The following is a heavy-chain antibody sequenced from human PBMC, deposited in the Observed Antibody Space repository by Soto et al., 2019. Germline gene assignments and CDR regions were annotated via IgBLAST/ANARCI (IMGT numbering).Heavy chain of an antibody. CDR2: ISAYNGNT. CDR3: ARDTYYDILTGLIL. D-gene: IGHD3-9*01. Sequence: ASVKVSCTASGYTFTSYGISWVRQAPGQGLEWMGWISAYNGNTNYAQKLQGRVTMTTDTSTSTAYMELRSLRSDDTAVYYCARDTYYDILTGLILWGQGTLVTVSS. CDR1: GYTFTSYG. J-gene: IGHJ4*02. V-gene: IGHV1-18*01.